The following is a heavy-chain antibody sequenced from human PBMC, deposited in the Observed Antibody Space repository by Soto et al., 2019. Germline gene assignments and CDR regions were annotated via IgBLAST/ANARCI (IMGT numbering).Heavy chain of an antibody. D-gene: IGHD2-2*01. CDR1: GGTFSSYT. CDR3: ARAMHCSSTSCYADYYYYMDV. V-gene: IGHV1-69*02. J-gene: IGHJ6*03. CDR2: IIPILGIA. Sequence: QVQLVQSGAEVKKPGSSVKVSCKASGGTFSSYTISWVRQAPGQGLEWMGRIIPILGIANYAQKFQGRVTITADKYTSTAYMELSSLRSEDTAVYYCARAMHCSSTSCYADYYYYMDVWGKGTTVTVSS.